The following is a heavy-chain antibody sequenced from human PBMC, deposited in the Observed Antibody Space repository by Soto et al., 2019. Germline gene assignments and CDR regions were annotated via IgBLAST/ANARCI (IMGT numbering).Heavy chain of an antibody. D-gene: IGHD3-16*01. CDR3: ARHYGWAFDI. CDR1: GGAIGSYS. CDR2: IYYSGST. V-gene: IGHV4-59*08. Sequence: SEALSLTCTVSGGAIGSYSWSCIRQHRGKGLESIVYIYYSGSTSYDSPRPRRVTISVDTSKSRFSLKLSSVTAADTAVYYCARHYGWAFDIGGQGTMDTVSS. J-gene: IGHJ3*02.